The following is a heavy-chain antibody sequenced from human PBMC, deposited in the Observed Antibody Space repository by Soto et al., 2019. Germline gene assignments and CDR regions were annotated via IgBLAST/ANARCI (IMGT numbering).Heavy chain of an antibody. V-gene: IGHV3-23*01. J-gene: IGHJ6*02. D-gene: IGHD2-8*02. CDR3: ARVLSLTHSYWYGLEV. CDR1: GFTFSTYH. CDR2: ISGSGDRD. Sequence: SLRLSCAASGFTFSTYHMDWVLQAPGKGLESIASISGSGDRDYYSNSVRGRFTVSRDNSKNALYLQMNSLRAEDSAVYWCARVLSLTHSYWYGLEVWGQGTTVTVSS.